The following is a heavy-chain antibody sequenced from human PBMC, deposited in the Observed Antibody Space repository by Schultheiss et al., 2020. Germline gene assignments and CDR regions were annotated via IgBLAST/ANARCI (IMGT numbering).Heavy chain of an antibody. CDR3: ARDDTLGGPGDY. D-gene: IGHD2-15*01. J-gene: IGHJ4*02. CDR1: GFTFNSYG. Sequence: GESLKISCAASGFTFNSYGMHWVRQAPGKGLEWVAVISYDGSNKYYADSVKGRFTISRENAKNSLYLQMNSLRAGDTAVYYCARDDTLGGPGDYWGQGTLVTVSA. V-gene: IGHV3-30*03. CDR2: ISYDGSNK.